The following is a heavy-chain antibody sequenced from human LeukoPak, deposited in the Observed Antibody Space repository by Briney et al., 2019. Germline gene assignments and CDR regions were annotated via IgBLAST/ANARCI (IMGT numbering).Heavy chain of an antibody. CDR2: ISGSGGST. CDR1: GFTFSSYA. CDR3: AKEGPNYYDSSGYCEIDY. Sequence: PGGSLRLSCAASGFTFSSYAMSWVRQAPGKGLEWVSAISGSGGSTYYADSVKGRFTISRDNSKNTLYLQMNSLRAEDTAVYYCAKEGPNYYDSSGYCEIDYWGQGTLVTVSS. J-gene: IGHJ4*02. V-gene: IGHV3-23*01. D-gene: IGHD3-22*01.